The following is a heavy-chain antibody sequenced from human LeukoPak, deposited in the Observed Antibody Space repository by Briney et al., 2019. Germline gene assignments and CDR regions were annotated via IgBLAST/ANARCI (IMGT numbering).Heavy chain of an antibody. CDR1: GGSNSSDY. CDR2: IYYSGSTNSGST. Sequence: KSSETLSVTCNVSGGSNSSDYWCWKRQPPGKGLEWIGHIYYSGSTNSGSTNYNPSLKSRVTISADTSKNQFSLRLRSVTAADTAVYYCARHSSGVGLAYWGQGTLVTVSS. CDR3: ARHSSGVGLAY. J-gene: IGHJ4*02. D-gene: IGHD2-8*01. V-gene: IGHV4-59*08.